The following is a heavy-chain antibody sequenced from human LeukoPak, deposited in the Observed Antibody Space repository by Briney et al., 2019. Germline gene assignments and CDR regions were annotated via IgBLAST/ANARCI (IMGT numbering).Heavy chain of an antibody. D-gene: IGHD2-2*01. CDR1: GFTFSSYG. Sequence: GGSLRLSCAASGFTFSSYGMHWVRQAPGKGLEWVAVIWYDGSNKYYADSVKGRFTISRDNSKNTLYLQMNSLRAEDTAVYYCTTGSAAATRNYWGQGTLVTVSS. CDR3: TTGSAAATRNY. V-gene: IGHV3-33*01. J-gene: IGHJ4*02. CDR2: IWYDGSNK.